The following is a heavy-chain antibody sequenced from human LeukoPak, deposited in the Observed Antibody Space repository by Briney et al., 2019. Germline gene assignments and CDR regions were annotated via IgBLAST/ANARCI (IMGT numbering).Heavy chain of an antibody. Sequence: GASVKVSCKASGYTFSGYYIHWVRQAPGQGLEWVGWINPNSGGTNYAQKFQGRVTMTRDTSISTAYMELSRLRSDDTAVYYCARPYCSGGSCVWRAYFDYWGQGTLVTVSS. CDR2: INPNSGGT. D-gene: IGHD2-15*01. J-gene: IGHJ4*02. CDR3: ARPYCSGGSCVWRAYFDY. V-gene: IGHV1-2*02. CDR1: GYTFSGYY.